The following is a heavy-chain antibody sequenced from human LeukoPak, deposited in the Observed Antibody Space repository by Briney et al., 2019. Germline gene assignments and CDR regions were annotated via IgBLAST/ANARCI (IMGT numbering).Heavy chain of an antibody. CDR2: IYYSGST. V-gene: IGHV4-30-4*01. D-gene: IGHD3-22*01. J-gene: IGHJ4*02. CDR3: ASSFDYYDSGGYPY. CDR1: GGSISSGDYY. Sequence: PSETLSLTCTVSGGSISSGDYYWSWIRQPPGKGLEWIGYIYYSGSTYYNPSLKSRVTISVDTSKNQFSLKLSSVTAADTAVYYCASSFDYYDSGGYPYWGQGTLVTVSS.